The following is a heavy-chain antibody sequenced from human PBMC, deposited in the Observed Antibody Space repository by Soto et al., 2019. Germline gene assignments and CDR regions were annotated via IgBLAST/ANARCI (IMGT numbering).Heavy chain of an antibody. V-gene: IGHV5-51*01. CDR2: IYPGDSDT. D-gene: IGHD2-21*02. CDR1: GYSFTTYW. J-gene: IGHJ3*01. CDR3: ATPGGRDFNAFDV. Sequence: GESLKISCQGSGYSFTTYWIGWARQIPGKGLEWMGIIYPGDSDTRYSPSFQGQVTISADKSISTAYLQWSSLKASDTAIYYCATPGGRDFNAFDVWGQGTMVTVSS.